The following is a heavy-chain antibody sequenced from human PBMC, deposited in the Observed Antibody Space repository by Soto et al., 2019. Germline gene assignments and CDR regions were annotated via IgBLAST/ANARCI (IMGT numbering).Heavy chain of an antibody. Sequence: QVQLVQSGAEVKKPGASVKVSCKTSGYTFTGYYIHWIRQAPGQGLEWMGWINPNSGDTNYSQDFQGRVTMTSDTSFTTAYVVLTRLRSDDTAVYYCARREQWLENFDYWGQGTLVTVSS. V-gene: IGHV1-2*02. D-gene: IGHD6-19*01. CDR2: INPNSGDT. J-gene: IGHJ4*02. CDR1: GYTFTGYY. CDR3: ARREQWLENFDY.